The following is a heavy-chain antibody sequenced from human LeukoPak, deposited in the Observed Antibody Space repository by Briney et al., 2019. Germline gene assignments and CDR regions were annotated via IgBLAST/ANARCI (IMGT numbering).Heavy chain of an antibody. CDR1: GFTFSSFG. CDR2: ISYDGSLK. V-gene: IGHV3-30*18. D-gene: IGHD3-10*01. CDR3: AKKYSYGSGAGDALDI. J-gene: IGHJ3*02. Sequence: GRSLRLSCAASGFTFSSFGMHWVRQAPGKGLEWVAVISYDGSLKHYLDSVKGRFTISGDNSKNTLYLQMDSLRVEDTAVYHCAKKYSYGSGAGDALDIWGHGTLVTVSS.